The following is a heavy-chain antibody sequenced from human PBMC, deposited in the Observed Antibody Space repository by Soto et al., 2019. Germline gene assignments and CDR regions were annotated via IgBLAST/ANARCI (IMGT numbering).Heavy chain of an antibody. D-gene: IGHD2-15*01. Sequence: PGGSLRLSCAASGFTFSRYSMNWVRQAPGKGLEWVSYISSSSSTIYYADSVKGRFTISRDSAKNSLYLQMNSLGDEDTAVYYCARDRTAISGVVDAFDIWGQGTMVTVSS. CDR2: ISSSSSTI. CDR1: GFTFSRYS. V-gene: IGHV3-48*02. J-gene: IGHJ3*02. CDR3: ARDRTAISGVVDAFDI.